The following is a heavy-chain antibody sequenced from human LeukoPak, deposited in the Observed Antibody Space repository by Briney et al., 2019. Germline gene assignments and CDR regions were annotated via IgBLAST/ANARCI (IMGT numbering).Heavy chain of an antibody. J-gene: IGHJ3*02. Sequence: SETLSLTCAVSGGSISSGGYYWGWIRQPPGKGLEWIGSISYSGSTYYHPSLKSRVTISVDTSKTQFSLMLSSVTAADTAVYYCARLRGFGELFTAFDMWGQGTMVTVSS. V-gene: IGHV4-39*01. D-gene: IGHD3-10*01. CDR2: ISYSGST. CDR3: ARLRGFGELFTAFDM. CDR1: GGSISSGGYY.